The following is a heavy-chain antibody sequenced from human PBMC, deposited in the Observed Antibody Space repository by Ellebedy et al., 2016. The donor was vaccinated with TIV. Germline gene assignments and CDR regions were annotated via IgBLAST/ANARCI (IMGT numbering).Heavy chain of an antibody. Sequence: SVKGRFTISRDNSKNMLFLQMNSLSPEDTAVYYCARDRDKQTFGLVIIRFWEDWFCDLWGRGTLVTVSS. V-gene: IGHV3-30*01. J-gene: IGHJ2*01. D-gene: IGHD3/OR15-3a*01. CDR3: ARDRDKQTFGLVIIRFWEDWFCDL.